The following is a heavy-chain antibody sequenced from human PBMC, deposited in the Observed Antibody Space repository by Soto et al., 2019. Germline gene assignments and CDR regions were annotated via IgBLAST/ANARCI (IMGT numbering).Heavy chain of an antibody. CDR2: ISYDGSNK. J-gene: IGHJ4*02. D-gene: IGHD6-13*01. Sequence: QVQLVESGGGVVQPGRSLRLSCAASGFTFSSYAMHWVRQAPGKGLEWVAVISYDGSNKYYADSVKGRVTISRDNSKNTQYLQMNSLRAEDTAVYYCARESIAAAGTVFFDYWGQGTLVTVSS. V-gene: IGHV3-30-3*01. CDR3: ARESIAAAGTVFFDY. CDR1: GFTFSSYA.